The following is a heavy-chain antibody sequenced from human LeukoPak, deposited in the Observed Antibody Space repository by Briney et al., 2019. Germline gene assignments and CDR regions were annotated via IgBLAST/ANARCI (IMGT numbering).Heavy chain of an antibody. CDR1: GGSISSSSYY. Sequence: SETLSLTCTVSGGSISSSSYYWGWIRQPPGKGLEWIGSIYYSGSTYYNPSLKSRVTISVDTSKNQFSLKLSSVTAADTAVYYCARHYGGSGWYDRWFDPWGQGTLVTVSS. J-gene: IGHJ5*02. D-gene: IGHD6-19*01. V-gene: IGHV4-39*01. CDR2: IYYSGST. CDR3: ARHYGGSGWYDRWFDP.